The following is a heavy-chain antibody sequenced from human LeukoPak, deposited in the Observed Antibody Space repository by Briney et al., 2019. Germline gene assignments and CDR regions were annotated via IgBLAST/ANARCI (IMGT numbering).Heavy chain of an antibody. J-gene: IGHJ4*02. Sequence: GGSLRLPCAASGFTVSSNHMSWVRQAPGKGLEWVSVIYSGGSTDYADSVKGRFTISRDNLKNTLYLQMNSLRAEDTAVYYCARGPAGYNWGQGTLVTFSS. CDR3: ARGPAGYN. D-gene: IGHD1-1*01. CDR2: IYSGGST. CDR1: GFTVSSNH. V-gene: IGHV3-53*01.